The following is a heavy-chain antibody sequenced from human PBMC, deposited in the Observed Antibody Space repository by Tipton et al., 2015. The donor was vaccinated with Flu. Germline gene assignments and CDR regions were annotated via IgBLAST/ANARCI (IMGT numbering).Heavy chain of an antibody. V-gene: IGHV4-4*07. D-gene: IGHD5-18*01. CDR3: ARGRVRGHSYGWFRYFDY. J-gene: IGHJ4*02. Sequence: TLSLTCTVSGGSISSYYWSWIRQPAGKGLEWIGRIYTSGSTNYNPSLKSRVTMSVDTSKNQFSLKLSSVTAADTAVYYCARGRVRGHSYGWFRYFDYWGQGTLVTVSS. CDR1: GGSISSYY. CDR2: IYTSGST.